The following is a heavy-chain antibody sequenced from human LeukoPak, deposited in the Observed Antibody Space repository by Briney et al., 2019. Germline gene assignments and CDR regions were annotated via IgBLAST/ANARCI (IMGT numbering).Heavy chain of an antibody. J-gene: IGHJ4*02. CDR3: AKGYFDWLLGDY. V-gene: IGHV3-30*18. CDR1: GFTFSSYG. Sequence: PGGSLRLSCAASGFTFSSYGMHWVRQAPGKGLEWVAVISYDGSNKCYADSVKGRFTISRDNSKNTLYLQMNSLRAEDTAVYYCAKGYFDWLLGDYWGQGTLVTVSS. CDR2: ISYDGSNK. D-gene: IGHD3-9*01.